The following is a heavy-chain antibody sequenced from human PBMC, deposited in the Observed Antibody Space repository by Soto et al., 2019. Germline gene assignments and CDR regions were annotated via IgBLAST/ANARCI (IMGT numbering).Heavy chain of an antibody. Sequence: QVQLVQSGADLKKPGASVNISCTASGFTFSDNLINWVRQLLGQGLEWMGWLNPDTGNTRYSETFQGRVTISRHPSASIAYLELSGLENEDTALYFCARDIQSVGPRANDAFDVWGQGTMITVSS. CDR3: ARDIQSVGPRANDAFDV. D-gene: IGHD5-18*01. J-gene: IGHJ3*01. CDR2: LNPDTGNT. CDR1: GFTFSDNL. V-gene: IGHV1-3*01.